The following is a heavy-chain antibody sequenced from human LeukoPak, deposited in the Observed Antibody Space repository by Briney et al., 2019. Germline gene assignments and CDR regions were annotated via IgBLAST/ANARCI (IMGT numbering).Heavy chain of an antibody. Sequence: PGGSLRLSCAASGFNFSTHTMNWVRQAPGKGLEWVSSISKSSTYIYYTDSVKGRFTISRDNDKNSLYMKMNSLRAEDTAVYYCARDLFDFYTWGSYGSFDIWGQGTMVTVSS. V-gene: IGHV3-21*01. CDR1: GFNFSTHT. CDR2: ISKSSTYI. J-gene: IGHJ3*02. CDR3: ARDLFDFYTWGSYGSFDI. D-gene: IGHD3-16*01.